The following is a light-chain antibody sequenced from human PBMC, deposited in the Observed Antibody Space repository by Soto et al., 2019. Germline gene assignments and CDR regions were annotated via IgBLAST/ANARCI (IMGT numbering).Light chain of an antibody. Sequence: SYELTQPPSVSVSPGQTARITCSGDALPRQYAYWYQQKAGQAPVLVIYKDRERPSGIPERISGSSSGTIVTLTISGVQAEDEADYYCQSADSSGSYVVFVGGTKLTVL. CDR3: QSADSSGSYVV. J-gene: IGLJ2*01. CDR2: KDR. V-gene: IGLV3-25*03. CDR1: ALPRQY.